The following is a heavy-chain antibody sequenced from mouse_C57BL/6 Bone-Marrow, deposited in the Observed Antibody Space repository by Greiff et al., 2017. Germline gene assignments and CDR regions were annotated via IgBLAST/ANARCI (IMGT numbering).Heavy chain of an antibody. Sequence: EVKLVESGGGLVKPGGSLKLSCAASGFTFSDYGMHWVRQAPEKGLEWVAYISSGSSTIYYADTVKGRFTISRDNAKNTLFLPLTSLRSEYTAMYYCARRCYDYWGQGTTLTVAS. J-gene: IGHJ2*01. CDR3: ARRCYDY. CDR1: GFTFSDYG. V-gene: IGHV5-17*01. CDR2: ISSGSSTI. D-gene: IGHD1-1*01.